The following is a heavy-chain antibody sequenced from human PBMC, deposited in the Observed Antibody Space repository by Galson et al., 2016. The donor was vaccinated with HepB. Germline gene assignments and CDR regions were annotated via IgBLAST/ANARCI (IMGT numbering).Heavy chain of an antibody. D-gene: IGHD5-18*01. V-gene: IGHV4-59*01. CDR2: IDYSGST. Sequence: SETLSLTCTVTGGSISSYFWSWIRQPPGKGLEWIGYIDYSGSTKYNPSLKSRVTISVDTSKNHFSLKLSSVTAADTAVYYCARFTAMVMKLAFDIWGQGTMVTVSS. CDR3: ARFTAMVMKLAFDI. J-gene: IGHJ3*02. CDR1: GGSISSYF.